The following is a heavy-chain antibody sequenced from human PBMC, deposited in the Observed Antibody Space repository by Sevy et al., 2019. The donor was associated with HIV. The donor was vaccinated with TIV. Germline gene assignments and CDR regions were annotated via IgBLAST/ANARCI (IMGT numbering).Heavy chain of an antibody. Sequence: GGSLRLSCAXSGXXXXXXSXSXVRQXXGKGXEXVSTLSXGXXXINYADSVKGRFTISRDNSKSSVYLQMNNLRPEDTAVXXXXXXGXXXXXXXWGQXXLVTVSS. CDR1: GXXXXXXS. J-gene: IGHJ1*01. CDR2: LSXGXXXI. V-gene: IGHV3-23*01. CDR3: XXXGXXXXXXX.